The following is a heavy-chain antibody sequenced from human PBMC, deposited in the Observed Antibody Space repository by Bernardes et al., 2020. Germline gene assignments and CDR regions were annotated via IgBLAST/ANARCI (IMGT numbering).Heavy chain of an antibody. V-gene: IGHV3-30-3*01. Sequence: SLTCAASGFTSSSYTMHWVRQAPGKRLEWVAVISYDGSNKYYADSVKGRFTISRDNSKNTLYLQMNSLRAEDTAVYYCARDTPEGGASRFDYWGQGTLVTFSS. CDR3: ARDTPEGGASRFDY. CDR1: GFTSSSYT. J-gene: IGHJ4*02. CDR2: ISYDGSNK. D-gene: IGHD1-26*01.